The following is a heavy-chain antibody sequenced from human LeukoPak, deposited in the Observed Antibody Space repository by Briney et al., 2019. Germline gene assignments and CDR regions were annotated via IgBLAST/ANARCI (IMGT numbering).Heavy chain of an antibody. Sequence: GESLRLSCAASGFTFSSFAMNWVRQAPRKGLEWVSGISGSGRYTYYAESVKGRFTISSDNSKNTVYLQMYSLRPEDTAVYYCAKDLGGDTPSYDFDYWGLGTLVTVSS. D-gene: IGHD2-21*01. CDR3: AKDLGGDTPSYDFDY. CDR2: ISGSGRYT. J-gene: IGHJ4*02. V-gene: IGHV3-23*01. CDR1: GFTFSSFA.